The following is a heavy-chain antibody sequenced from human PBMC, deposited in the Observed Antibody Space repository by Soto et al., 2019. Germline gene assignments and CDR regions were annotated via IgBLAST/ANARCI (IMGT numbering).Heavy chain of an antibody. V-gene: IGHV5-51*01. J-gene: IGHJ4*02. Sequence: GESLKISCKGSGFSFTANWIGWVRRLPGKGLEWMGMIYPGDSDTRYSPSLQGQVTISADKSISTTYLQWSSLKASDSAMYFCARAQTIFGIITVFDYWGQGTLVTVSS. CDR1: GFSFTANW. D-gene: IGHD3-3*01. CDR2: IYPGDSDT. CDR3: ARAQTIFGIITVFDY.